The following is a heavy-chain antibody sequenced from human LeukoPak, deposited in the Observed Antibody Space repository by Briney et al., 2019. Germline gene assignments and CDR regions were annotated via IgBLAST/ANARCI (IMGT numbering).Heavy chain of an antibody. J-gene: IGHJ4*02. Sequence: GASAKVSCKASGYTFTSYAMHWVRQAPGQRLEWMGWINAGNGNTKYSQKFQGRVTITRDTSASTAYMELSSLRSEDTAVYYCARGYSSSSEGLDYWGQGTLVTVSS. D-gene: IGHD6-6*01. CDR1: GYTFTSYA. V-gene: IGHV1-3*01. CDR3: ARGYSSSSEGLDY. CDR2: INAGNGNT.